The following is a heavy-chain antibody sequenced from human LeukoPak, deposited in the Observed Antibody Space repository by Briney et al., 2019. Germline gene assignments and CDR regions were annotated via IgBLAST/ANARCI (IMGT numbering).Heavy chain of an antibody. CDR3: ARGGSPPEALGDTFDI. D-gene: IGHD1-26*01. Sequence: GGSLRLSCAASRFTFSNYWMHWVRQGPGKGLVWVSRISGDGRITRNADSVKGRFFISRDNAKNTLYLQMNSLRAEDTAVYYCARGGSPPEALGDTFDIWGQGTMVTVSS. CDR1: RFTFSNYW. CDR2: ISGDGRIT. V-gene: IGHV3-74*01. J-gene: IGHJ3*02.